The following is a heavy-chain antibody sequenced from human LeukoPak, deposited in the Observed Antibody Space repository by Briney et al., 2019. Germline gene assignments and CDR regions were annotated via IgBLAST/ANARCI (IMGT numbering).Heavy chain of an antibody. CDR2: IYYSGST. J-gene: IGHJ6*02. CDR3: SGQIVVGRLYDFYFLDRVLDYYYYYGMDV. V-gene: IGHV4-59*05. Sequence: PGGSLRLSCAASGFTFSAYYMSWVRQAPGKGLEWVGSIYYSGSTYYNPSLKSRVTISVDTSKNQFSLKLSSVTAADTAVYYCSGQIVVGRLYDFYFLDRVLDYYYYYGMDVRGQGTTVTVSS. CDR1: GFTFSAYY. D-gene: IGHD3-3*01.